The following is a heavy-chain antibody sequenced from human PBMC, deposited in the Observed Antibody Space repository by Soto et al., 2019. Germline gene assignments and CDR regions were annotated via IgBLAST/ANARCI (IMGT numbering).Heavy chain of an antibody. Sequence: SETLSLTCAVYGGSFSGYYWSWIRQPPGKGLEWIGEINHSGSTNYNPSLKSRVTISVDTSKNQFSLKLSSVTAADTAVYYCASVATSMVRGVIAVAINAFDIWGQGTMVTVSS. CDR1: GGSFSGYY. CDR2: INHSGST. D-gene: IGHD3-10*01. V-gene: IGHV4-34*01. J-gene: IGHJ3*02. CDR3: ASVATSMVRGVIAVAINAFDI.